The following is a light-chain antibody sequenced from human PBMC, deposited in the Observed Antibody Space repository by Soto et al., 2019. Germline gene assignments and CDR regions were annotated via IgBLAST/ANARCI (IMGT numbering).Light chain of an antibody. CDR2: KAS. Sequence: DVPMTQSPSTLSASVGDRVTITCRASQSISIWLAWYQQKPGKAPKLLIYKASSLESGVPSRFSGSGSGTEFTLTISSLQPDDSATYYCQKYNSYPYTFGQGTKLEIK. V-gene: IGKV1-5*03. CDR1: QSISIW. J-gene: IGKJ2*01. CDR3: QKYNSYPYT.